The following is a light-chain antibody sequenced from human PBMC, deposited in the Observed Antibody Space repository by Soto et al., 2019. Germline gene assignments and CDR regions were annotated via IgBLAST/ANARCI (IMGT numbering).Light chain of an antibody. CDR3: QPHGTAPET. CDR2: GAS. J-gene: IGKJ1*01. CDR1: QNVSSNF. Sequence: EIVLTQYPGTRAVSRGGVATGGCRASQNVSSNFLAWYQQRPGQAPRLLIYGASSRATGIPDRFCGSGHRTAYNLTLRTRQPEDPAVPYYQPHGTAPETFGQGTKVDIK. V-gene: IGKV3-20*01.